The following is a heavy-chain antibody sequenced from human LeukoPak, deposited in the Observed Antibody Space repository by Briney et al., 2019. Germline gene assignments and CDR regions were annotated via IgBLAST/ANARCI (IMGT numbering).Heavy chain of an antibody. CDR3: ARTRDYYDSSGYYYET. Sequence: ASVKVSCKASGYTFTCYYMHWVRQAPGQGLEWMGWTNPNSGGTNYAQKFQGRITMTRDTSISTAYMELSRLRSDDTAVYYCARTRDYYDSSGYYYETWGQGTLVTVSS. J-gene: IGHJ5*02. V-gene: IGHV1-2*02. D-gene: IGHD3-22*01. CDR2: TNPNSGGT. CDR1: GYTFTCYY.